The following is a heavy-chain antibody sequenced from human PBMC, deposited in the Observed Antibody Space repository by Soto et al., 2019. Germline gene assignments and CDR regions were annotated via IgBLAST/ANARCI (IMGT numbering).Heavy chain of an antibody. V-gene: IGHV1-18*01. D-gene: IGHD3-22*01. CDR1: GYTFSNYG. CDR2: ISAYIGDT. J-gene: IGHJ5*02. Sequence: QLVQSGAEVKKPGASVNVSCKTSGYTFSNYGISWVRQSSRQGLEWMGWISAYIGDTKYAQKFQGRVTITTNRSTSTANTEATSLTSDDTAAYYCAGESSGYPRDPLGQGTLVTVSS. CDR3: AGESSGYPRDP.